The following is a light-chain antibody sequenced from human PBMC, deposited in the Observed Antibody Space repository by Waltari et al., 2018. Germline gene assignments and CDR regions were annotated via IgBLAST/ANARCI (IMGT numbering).Light chain of an antibody. V-gene: IGLV2-14*01. Sequence: QSALTQPASVSGSPGQSITISCTGTSSDGGGYNYVSWYQQHPGKAPKLMIYEVSNRPSGVSNRFSGSKSGNTASLTISGLQAEDEADYYCSSYTSSTLFGGGTKLTVL. CDR1: SSDGGGYNY. CDR2: EVS. CDR3: SSYTSSTL. J-gene: IGLJ2*01.